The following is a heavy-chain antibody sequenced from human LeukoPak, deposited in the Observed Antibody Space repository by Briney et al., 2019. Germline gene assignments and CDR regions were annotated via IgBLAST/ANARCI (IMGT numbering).Heavy chain of an antibody. CDR1: GFTFSSYE. Sequence: GGSLRLSCAASGFTFSSYEMNWVRQAPGKGLEWVSYISSSGSTIYYADSVKGRFTISRDNAKNSLYVQMNSLRAEDTAVYYCAREGRSGYDLTGYYGMDVWGKGTTVTASS. D-gene: IGHD5-12*01. CDR3: AREGRSGYDLTGYYGMDV. V-gene: IGHV3-48*03. J-gene: IGHJ6*04. CDR2: ISSSGSTI.